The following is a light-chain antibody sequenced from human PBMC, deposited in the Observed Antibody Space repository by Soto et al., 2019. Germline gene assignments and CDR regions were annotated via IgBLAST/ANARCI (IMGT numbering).Light chain of an antibody. CDR1: SSDVGSYNR. V-gene: IGLV2-18*02. Sequence: QSVLTKPPSVSGSPGQSVAISCTGTSSDVGSYNRVSWYQQPPGTAPKLMIYDVNNRPSGVPDRFSGSKSDNTASLTISGLQAEDEADYYCSSYTISSTYVFGTGTKVTVL. CDR2: DVN. J-gene: IGLJ1*01. CDR3: SSYTISSTYV.